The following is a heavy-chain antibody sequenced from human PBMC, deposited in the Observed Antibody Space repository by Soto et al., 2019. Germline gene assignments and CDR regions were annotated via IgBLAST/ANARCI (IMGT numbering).Heavy chain of an antibody. Sequence: QLQLQESGPGLVKPSETLSLTCTVSGGSISSSSYYWGWIRQPPGKGLEWIGSIYYSGSTYHNPSLKSRVTISVDTSKNQFSLKLSSVTAADTAVYYCASYDFWSGYPARFGYWGQGTLVTVSS. CDR3: ASYDFWSGYPARFGY. V-gene: IGHV4-39*01. CDR2: IYYSGST. D-gene: IGHD3-3*01. CDR1: GGSISSSSYY. J-gene: IGHJ4*02.